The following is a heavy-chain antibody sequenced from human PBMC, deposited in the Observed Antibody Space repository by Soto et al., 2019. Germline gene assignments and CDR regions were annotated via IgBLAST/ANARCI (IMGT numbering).Heavy chain of an antibody. V-gene: IGHV4-39*01. J-gene: IGHJ5*02. Sequence: PSETLSLTCTVSGGSISSSSYYWGWIRQPPGKGLEWIGSIYYSGSTYYNPSLKSRVTISVDTSKNQFSLKLSSVTAADTAVYYCARQGLHYDFWSGYYSWFDPWGQGTLVTVSS. CDR1: GGSISSSSYY. CDR3: ARQGLHYDFWSGYYSWFDP. D-gene: IGHD3-3*01. CDR2: IYYSGST.